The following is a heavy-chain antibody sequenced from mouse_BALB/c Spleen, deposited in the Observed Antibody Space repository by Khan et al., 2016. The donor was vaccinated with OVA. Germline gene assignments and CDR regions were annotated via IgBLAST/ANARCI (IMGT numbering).Heavy chain of an antibody. CDR1: GHTFTNFG. D-gene: IGHD2-10*01. V-gene: IGHV9-3-1*01. CDR2: INTYTGEP. CDR3: ARPPYFSYAMDN. J-gene: IGHJ4*01. Sequence: QVQLQQSGPELKKPGETVKISCKASGHTFTNFGMNWVKQAPGKGLKWMGWINTYTGEPTYADDFNGRFAFSLEASASTAYLQINNLTNEDTATXFCARPPYFSYAMDNWGQGTSVTVSS.